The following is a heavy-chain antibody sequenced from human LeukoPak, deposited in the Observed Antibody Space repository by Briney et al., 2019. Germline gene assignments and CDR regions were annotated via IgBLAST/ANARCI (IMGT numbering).Heavy chain of an antibody. V-gene: IGHV3-21*01. CDR3: ATSGYYDNIGFDY. CDR1: GFTFDDYG. J-gene: IGHJ4*02. CDR2: ITSSSTYT. Sequence: PGGSLRLSCAASGFTFDDYGMSWVRQAPGKGLEWVSSITSSSTYTFYADSVKGRFTISRDNAKDSLYLQMNSLRAEDTAVYYCATSGYYDNIGFDYWGQGTLVTVSS. D-gene: IGHD3-22*01.